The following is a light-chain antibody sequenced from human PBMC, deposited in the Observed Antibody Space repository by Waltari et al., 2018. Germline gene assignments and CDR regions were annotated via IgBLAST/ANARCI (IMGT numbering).Light chain of an antibody. CDR2: GAS. J-gene: IGKJ2*01. Sequence: EIVMTQSPATLSVSPGERATLSCRASQIVTTNLAWYQQKPGQPPRLLIYGASTRATGIPARFSGSGSGTDFTLTINSLQSEDFAVYFCQQYNDWPPRDTFGQGTKLQIK. CDR3: QQYNDWPPRDT. V-gene: IGKV3-15*01. CDR1: QIVTTN.